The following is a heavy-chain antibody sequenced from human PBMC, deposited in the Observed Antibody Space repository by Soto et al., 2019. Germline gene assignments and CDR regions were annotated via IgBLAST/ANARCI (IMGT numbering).Heavy chain of an antibody. J-gene: IGHJ6*04. CDR1: GGTFNRYT. CDR2: IIPMFGIA. Sequence: QVQLVQSGAEVKKPGSSVKVSCKGSGGTFNRYTITWVRQAPGQGLEWMGRIIPMFGIASYAQNFHGRVTITADKSTSTAYMELSSLRSENTAGYCCVRDSGRSDVVPSAISAMDLWSKETTVTVAS. V-gene: IGHV1-69*08. CDR3: VRDSGRSDVVPSAISAMDL. D-gene: IGHD2-2*01.